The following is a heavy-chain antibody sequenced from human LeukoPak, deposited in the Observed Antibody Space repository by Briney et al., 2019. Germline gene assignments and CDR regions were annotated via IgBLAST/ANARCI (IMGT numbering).Heavy chain of an antibody. CDR3: AGGGHYDILTGYYGHNWFDP. D-gene: IGHD3-9*01. J-gene: IGHJ5*02. CDR1: GYTFTSYG. V-gene: IGHV1-18*01. Sequence: ASAKVPCKASGYTFTSYGISWVRQAPGQGLEWMGWISAYNGNTNYAQKLQGRVTMTTDTSTSTAYMELRSLRSDDTAVYYCAGGGHYDILTGYYGHNWFDPWGQGTLVTVSS. CDR2: ISAYNGNT.